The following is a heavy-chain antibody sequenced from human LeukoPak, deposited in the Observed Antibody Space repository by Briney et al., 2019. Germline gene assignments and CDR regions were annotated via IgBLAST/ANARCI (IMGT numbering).Heavy chain of an antibody. Sequence: GGSLRLSCAASGFTFSSYWMHWVRQAPGKGLVWVSRINTDGSSTSYADSVKGRFTISRDNAKNTLYLQMNSLRAEDTAVYYCAKILPAAIASELYFDYWGQGTLVTVSS. D-gene: IGHD2-2*02. CDR1: GFTFSSYW. V-gene: IGHV3-74*01. J-gene: IGHJ4*02. CDR2: INTDGSST. CDR3: AKILPAAIASELYFDY.